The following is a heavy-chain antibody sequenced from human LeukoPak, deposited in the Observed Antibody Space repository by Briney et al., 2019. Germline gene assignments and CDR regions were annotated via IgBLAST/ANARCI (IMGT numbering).Heavy chain of an antibody. J-gene: IGHJ4*02. V-gene: IGHV3-23*01. CDR2: IVGSGART. CDR1: GFTFSDHA. Sequence: PGGSLRLSCAASGFTFSDHAMSWVRQAQGKGLEWVSVIVGSGARTFYAGSLKGRFTISRDNSKNTVYLQTNSLRAEDTAVYYCARHFTVGNFDYWGQGTLVTVSS. D-gene: IGHD1-1*01. CDR3: ARHFTVGNFDY.